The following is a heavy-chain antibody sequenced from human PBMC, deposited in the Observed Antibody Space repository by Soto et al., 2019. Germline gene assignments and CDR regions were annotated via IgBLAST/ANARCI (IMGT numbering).Heavy chain of an antibody. CDR1: GFTFTSSA. CDR3: ATNDGNGDYDFWSGYRSYYYYGMDV. Sequence: ASVKVSCKASGFTFTSSAMQWVRQARGQRLEWIGWIVVGSGNTNYAQKFQERVTITRDMSTSTAYMELSSLRSEDTAVYYCATNDGNGDYDFWSGYRSYYYYGMDVWGQGTTVTVSS. CDR2: IVVGSGNT. V-gene: IGHV1-58*02. D-gene: IGHD3-3*01. J-gene: IGHJ6*02.